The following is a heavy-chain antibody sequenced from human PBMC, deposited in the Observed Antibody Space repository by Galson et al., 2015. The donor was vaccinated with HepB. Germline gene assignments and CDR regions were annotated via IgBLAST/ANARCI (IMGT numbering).Heavy chain of an antibody. CDR3: VRGDYSSGSLSDS. Sequence: SVRLSCAASGFTFTSYTMNWVHQAPVKGLEWVSSITSGSKYIYYAVSVKGRFTVSRDNAKNSLYLQMNSLRAEDTAVYYCVRGDYSSGSLSDSWGQGTLVTVPS. J-gene: IGHJ4*02. CDR1: GFTFTSYT. CDR2: ITSGSKYI. D-gene: IGHD6-19*01. V-gene: IGHV3-21*01.